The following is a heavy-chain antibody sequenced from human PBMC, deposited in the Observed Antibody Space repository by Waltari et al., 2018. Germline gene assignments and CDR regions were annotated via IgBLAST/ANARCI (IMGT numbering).Heavy chain of an antibody. CDR1: GFTFSSYA. D-gene: IGHD3-3*01. CDR3: ARGENDFWSGYLACFDP. J-gene: IGHJ5*02. Sequence: QVQLVESGGGVVQPGRSLRLSCAASGFTFSSYAVHWVRQAPGKGLEWVAAVSPDGNSKYYADSVKGRFTISRDNSKNTLYLQMNSLRAEDTAVYYCARGENDFWSGYLACFDPWGQGTLVTVSS. V-gene: IGHV3-30-3*01. CDR2: VSPDGNSK.